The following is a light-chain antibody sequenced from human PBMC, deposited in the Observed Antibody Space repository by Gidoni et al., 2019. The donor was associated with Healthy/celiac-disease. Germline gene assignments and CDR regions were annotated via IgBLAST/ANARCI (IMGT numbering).Light chain of an antibody. V-gene: IGKV3-11*01. Sequence: PATLSVSAGERATITCRASKSVSSYLAWYQQKPGKAPRLLIYDASNRGTGIPARFSGSGSGTDFTLTISSLEPEDFAVYYCQQRSNWPPTFGQGTKLEIK. J-gene: IGKJ2*01. CDR3: QQRSNWPPT. CDR2: DAS. CDR1: KSVSSY.